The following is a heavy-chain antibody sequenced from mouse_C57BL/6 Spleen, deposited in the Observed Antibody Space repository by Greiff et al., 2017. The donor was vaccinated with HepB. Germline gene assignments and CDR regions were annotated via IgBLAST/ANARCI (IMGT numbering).Heavy chain of an antibody. CDR1: GFTFSSYA. D-gene: IGHD1-1*01. V-gene: IGHV5-4*01. CDR3: ATTVVATRYFDV. J-gene: IGHJ1*03. CDR2: ISDGGSYT. Sequence: EVHLVESGGGLVKPGGSLKLSCAASGFTFSSYAMSWVRQTPEKRLEWVATISDGGSYTYYPDNVKGRFTISRDNAKNNLYLQMSHLKSEDTAMYYCATTVVATRYFDVWGTGTTVTVSS.